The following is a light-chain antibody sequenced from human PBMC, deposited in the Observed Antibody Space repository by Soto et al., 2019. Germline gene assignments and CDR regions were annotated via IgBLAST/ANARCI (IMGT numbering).Light chain of an antibody. V-gene: IGKV3D-15*01. Sequence: ETVMTQSPATLSVSPGERATLSCRASQSVSSNLAWFQHRPGQAPRLLISSASIRATGSPARFSGSGSGTDFTLTISSLQSEDFAVYYWLQYEEWPFTFGQGTNLEIK. CDR2: SAS. CDR1: QSVSSN. CDR3: LQYEEWPFT. J-gene: IGKJ2*01.